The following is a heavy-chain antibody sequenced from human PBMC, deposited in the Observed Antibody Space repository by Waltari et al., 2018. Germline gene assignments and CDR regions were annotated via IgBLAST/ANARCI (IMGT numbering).Heavy chain of an antibody. CDR3: ARLPTKYYDSIGWGFFDQ. CDR2: LRNTGGT. D-gene: IGHD3-22*01. Sequence: QVQLQESGPGLVTPSETLSLTCTVSGDFPRDAHWTWIRRAPGKGLEWIAYLRNTGGTKCTPSLESRVTVSAVTSKKQFFLRLTSVTAADTAIYYCARLPTKYYDSIGWGFFDQWGQGILVTVSS. V-gene: IGHV4-59*08. CDR1: GDFPRDAH. J-gene: IGHJ4*02.